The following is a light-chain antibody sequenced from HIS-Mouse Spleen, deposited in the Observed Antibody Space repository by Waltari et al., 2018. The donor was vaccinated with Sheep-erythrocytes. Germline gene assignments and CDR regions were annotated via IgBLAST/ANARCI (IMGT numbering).Light chain of an antibody. V-gene: IGLV2-14*03. CDR2: DVS. Sequence: QSALTQPASVSGSPGQSITISCTGTSSDVGGYNYVSWYQQHPGKAPKLLIYDVSNRPSGLLSRASCCKSGSTASLSSSGLHAEDEADYYCSSYTSSSSYVFGTGTKVTVL. J-gene: IGLJ1*01. CDR3: SSYTSSSSYV. CDR1: SSDVGGYNY.